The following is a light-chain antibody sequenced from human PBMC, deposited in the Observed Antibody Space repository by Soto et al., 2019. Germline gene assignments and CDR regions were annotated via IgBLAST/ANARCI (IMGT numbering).Light chain of an antibody. J-gene: IGLJ3*02. CDR3: QSYDSSLSAWV. CDR2: GNI. CDR1: NSNIGGGYD. Sequence: QPVLTQPPSVSGAPGQRVTISCTGSNSNIGGGYDVHWYQQLPGTAPKLLVYGNINRPSRVPDRFSGSKSDTSASLAITGLQAEDEADYYCQSYDSSLSAWVFGGGTKLTV. V-gene: IGLV1-40*01.